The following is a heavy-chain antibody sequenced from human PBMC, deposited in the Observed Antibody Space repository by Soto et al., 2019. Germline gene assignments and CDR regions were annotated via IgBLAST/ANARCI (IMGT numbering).Heavy chain of an antibody. Sequence: ASVKVSCKASGYTFTSYDINWVRQATGQGLEWMGWMNPNSGNTGYAQKFQGRVTMTRNTSISTAYMELSSLRSEDTAVYYCARVSGDFGLGSSMDVWGQGTTVTVSS. CDR2: MNPNSGNT. D-gene: IGHD3-3*01. CDR1: GYTFTSYD. V-gene: IGHV1-8*01. CDR3: ARVSGDFGLGSSMDV. J-gene: IGHJ6*02.